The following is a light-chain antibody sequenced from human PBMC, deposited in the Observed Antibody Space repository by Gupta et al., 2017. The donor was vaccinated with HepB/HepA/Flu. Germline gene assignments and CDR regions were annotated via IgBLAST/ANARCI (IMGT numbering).Light chain of an antibody. J-gene: IGKJ1*01. CDR3: RQSLQTLWT. Sequence: DIVMTQSPLSLPVTPGEPAPISCRSSQSLLHSNGYNYLDWYLQKPGQSPQLLIYLGSNRASGVPDRFSGSGSGTDFTLKISRVEAEDVGVYYCRQSLQTLWTFGQGTXVEIK. CDR2: LGS. V-gene: IGKV2-28*01. CDR1: QSLLHSNGYNY.